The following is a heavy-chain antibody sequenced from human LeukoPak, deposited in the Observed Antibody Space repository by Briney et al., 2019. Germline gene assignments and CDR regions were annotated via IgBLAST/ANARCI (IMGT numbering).Heavy chain of an antibody. Sequence: GRSLRLSCAASGFTFSSYWMHWVRQAPGKGLVWVSRINSDGSSTSYADSVKGRFTISRDNAKNTLYLQMNSLRAEDTAVYYCARFGYSSAQGYWGQGTLVTVSS. CDR2: INSDGSST. J-gene: IGHJ4*02. D-gene: IGHD6-19*01. CDR1: GFTFSSYW. V-gene: IGHV3-74*01. CDR3: ARFGYSSAQGY.